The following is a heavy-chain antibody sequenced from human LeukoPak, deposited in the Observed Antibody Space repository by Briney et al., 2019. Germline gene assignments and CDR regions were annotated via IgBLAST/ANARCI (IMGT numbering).Heavy chain of an antibody. J-gene: IGHJ3*02. CDR3: ARVGWGTSYAFDI. V-gene: IGHV3-53*01. Sequence: PGGSLRLSCAASEFTVSSNYMSWVRQAPGKALEWVSLIYSGGSTDYADSAKGRFTISRDNSKNTLCLQMNSLRAEDTAVYYCARVGWGTSYAFDIWGQGTLVTVSS. CDR1: EFTVSSNY. CDR2: IYSGGST. D-gene: IGHD3-16*01.